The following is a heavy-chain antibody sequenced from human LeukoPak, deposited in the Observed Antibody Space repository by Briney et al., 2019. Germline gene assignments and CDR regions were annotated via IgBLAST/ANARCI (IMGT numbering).Heavy chain of an antibody. D-gene: IGHD3-22*01. CDR2: ISSSSSTI. V-gene: IGHV3-48*01. J-gene: IGHJ4*02. CDR3: AREGVVVDPTGGIDY. CDR1: GFSLRRYG. Sequence: GGSLRLSCAASGFSLRRYGINWVCHTPGKGLEWISYISSSSSTIYYADSVKGRFTISRDNAKNSVYLQMNSLRAGDTAVYYCAREGVVVDPTGGIDYWGQGTLVTVSS.